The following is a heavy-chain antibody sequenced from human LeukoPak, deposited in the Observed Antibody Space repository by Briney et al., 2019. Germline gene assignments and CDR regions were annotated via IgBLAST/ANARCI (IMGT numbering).Heavy chain of an antibody. CDR1: GYTFVTYW. D-gene: IGHD3-10*01. V-gene: IGHV5-51*01. CDR2: INPSDSDT. J-gene: IGHJ4*02. Sequence: GESLKISSKTAGYTFVTYWIACVRQIAPKGREWRGIINPSDSDTRYSPSFQGQVTISADNSISTAYLQWSSMKASDAAMYYCARGTGARGGSGTYALNYWGQGTLVTVSS. CDR3: ARGTGARGGSGTYALNY.